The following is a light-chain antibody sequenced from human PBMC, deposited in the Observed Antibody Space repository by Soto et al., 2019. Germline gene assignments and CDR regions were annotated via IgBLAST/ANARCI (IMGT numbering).Light chain of an antibody. CDR1: SSDVGAYNY. J-gene: IGLJ1*01. CDR3: ASFTSSTSYV. Sequence: QSALTQPASVSGSPGQSITISCAGTSSDVGAYNYVSWYQHHPGKAPLLMIFDVFNRPSGISHRFSGSKSGNTASLTIAGLRAEDEADYYCASFTSSTSYVFGTGTKLTVL. CDR2: DVF. V-gene: IGLV2-14*03.